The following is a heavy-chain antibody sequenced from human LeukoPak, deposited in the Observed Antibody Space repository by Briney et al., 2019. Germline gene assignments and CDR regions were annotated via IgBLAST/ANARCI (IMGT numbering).Heavy chain of an antibody. V-gene: IGHV1-69*05. Sequence: VASVKVSCKAPGGTFSSYAISWVRQAPGQGLEWMGRIIPIFGTANYAQKFQGRVTITTDESTSTAYMELSSLRSEDTAVYYCARSVSRYYYMDVWGKGTTVTVSS. CDR1: GGTFSSYA. CDR3: ARSVSRYYYMDV. J-gene: IGHJ6*03. CDR2: IIPIFGTA. D-gene: IGHD5/OR15-5a*01.